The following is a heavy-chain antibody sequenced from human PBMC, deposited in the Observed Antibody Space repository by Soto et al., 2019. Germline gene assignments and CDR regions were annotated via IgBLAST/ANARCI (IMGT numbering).Heavy chain of an antibody. V-gene: IGHV4-34*01. CDR2: INHSGSA. D-gene: IGHD1-26*01. CDR3: ARGLITGSQYSGGWYYFDP. Sequence: QVQLQQSGAGLLKPSETLSLTCDVYGGSFSGYIWTWIRQTPGKGLQWIGQINHSGSANYNPSLKIRVTISVHTSNSQSSLELSSVTAADTAVYYCARGLITGSQYSGGWYYFDPWGQGTQVTVSS. CDR1: GGSFSGYI. J-gene: IGHJ4*02.